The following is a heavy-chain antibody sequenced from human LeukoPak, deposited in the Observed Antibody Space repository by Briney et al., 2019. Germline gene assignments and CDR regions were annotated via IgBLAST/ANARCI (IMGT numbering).Heavy chain of an antibody. D-gene: IGHD3-3*01. CDR3: ARSRELYYDFWSGHNWFDP. CDR2: IIPILGIA. J-gene: IGHJ5*02. V-gene: IGHV1-69*04. CDR1: GGTLSSYA. Sequence: ASVKVSCKASGGTLSSYAISWVRQAPGQGLEWMGRIIPILGIANYAQKFQGRVTITADKSTSTAYMELSSLRSEDTAVYYCARSRELYYDFWSGHNWFDPWGQGTLVTVSS.